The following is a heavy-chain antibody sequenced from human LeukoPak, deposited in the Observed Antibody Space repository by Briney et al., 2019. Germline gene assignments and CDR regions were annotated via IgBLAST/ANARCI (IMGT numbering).Heavy chain of an antibody. CDR1: GFTFSDYA. V-gene: IGHV3-9*01. Sequence: GGSLRLSCAASGFTFSDYAMHWVRQAPGKGLEWVSGISWNSGSIGYADSVKGRFTISRDNAKNSLYLQMNSLRAEDTALYYCAKDAGALIAAASPFDYWGQGTLVTVSS. CDR2: ISWNSGSI. J-gene: IGHJ4*02. D-gene: IGHD6-13*01. CDR3: AKDAGALIAAASPFDY.